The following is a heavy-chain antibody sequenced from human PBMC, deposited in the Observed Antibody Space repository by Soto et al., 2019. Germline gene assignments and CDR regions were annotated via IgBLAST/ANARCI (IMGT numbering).Heavy chain of an antibody. D-gene: IGHD2-2*01. V-gene: IGHV4-34*01. CDR1: GGSFSGYY. J-gene: IGHJ5*02. CDR3: ARGGIVVVPAAHRWFDP. CDR2: INHSGST. Sequence: SETLSLTCAVYGGSFSGYYWSWIRQPPGKGLEWIGEINHSGSTNYNPSLKSRVTISVDTSKNQFSLKLSSVTAADTAVYYCARGGIVVVPAAHRWFDPWGQGTLVT.